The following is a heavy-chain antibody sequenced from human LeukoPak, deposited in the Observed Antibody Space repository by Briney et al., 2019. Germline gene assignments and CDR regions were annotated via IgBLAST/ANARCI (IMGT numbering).Heavy chain of an antibody. J-gene: IGHJ4*02. CDR3: AGGSLGYYYDD. Sequence: PSETLSLTCTVSGRSISSGRYSWSWIRQPPGKGLEWIGLIYYSGSTYYNPSLKSRVTISGDTSRTQFSLNLRSVTAADTAVYCCAGGSLGYYYDDWGQGILVTVSS. V-gene: IGHV4-30-4*01. CDR1: GRSISSGRYS. D-gene: IGHD3-22*01. CDR2: IYYSGST.